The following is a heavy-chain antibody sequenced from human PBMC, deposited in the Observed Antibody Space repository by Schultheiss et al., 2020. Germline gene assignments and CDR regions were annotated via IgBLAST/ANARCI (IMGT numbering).Heavy chain of an antibody. J-gene: IGHJ4*02. D-gene: IGHD3-16*02. CDR2: IYYSGST. CDR1: GGSFSGYY. CDR3: ATCPYDYVWGSYRYTET. Sequence: SQTLSLTCAVYGGSFSGYYWSWIRQPPGKGLEWIGYIYYSGSTNYNPSLKSRVTISVDTSKNQFSLKLSSVTAADTAVYYCATCPYDYVWGSYRYTETWGQGTLVTVSS. V-gene: IGHV4-34*01.